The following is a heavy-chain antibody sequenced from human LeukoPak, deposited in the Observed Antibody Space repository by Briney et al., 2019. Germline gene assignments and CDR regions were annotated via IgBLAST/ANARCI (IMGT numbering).Heavy chain of an antibody. Sequence: GRSLRLSCAASGFTFSSYGMHWVRQAPGKVLEWVARMNQDGSEILYVDSGKGRFSICRDNATNSSFLQMNRLTADDTAVHYCVRAHHPGGWFDPWGQGTLVTVSS. CDR1: GFTFSSYG. CDR3: VRAHHPGGWFDP. V-gene: IGHV3-7*04. J-gene: IGHJ5*02. CDR2: MNQDGSEI. D-gene: IGHD3-10*01.